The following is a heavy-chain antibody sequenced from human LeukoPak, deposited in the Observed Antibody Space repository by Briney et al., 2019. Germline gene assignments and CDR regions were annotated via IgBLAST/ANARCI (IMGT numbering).Heavy chain of an antibody. CDR1: GYTFTSYA. V-gene: IGHV1-18*01. CDR3: ARALSGNYDRVYFTKFAC. D-gene: IGHD4-11*01. CDR2: ISAYNGNT. Sequence: GASVKVSCKASGYTFTSYAIIWVRQAPGQGLEWMGWISAYNGNTNYAQKLQGRVTITTDTSTSTASMELSSLTSDDTAIYFCARALSGNYDRVYFTKFACWGQGRLVAVSS. J-gene: IGHJ4*02.